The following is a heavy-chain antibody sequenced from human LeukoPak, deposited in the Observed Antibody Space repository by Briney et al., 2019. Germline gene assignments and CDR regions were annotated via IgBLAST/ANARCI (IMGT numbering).Heavy chain of an antibody. CDR2: VSYSGTT. D-gene: IGHD3-3*01. Sequence: SETLSLTCTVSGGYFNRYYWSWIRQPPGKGLEWIGFVSYSGTTDYNPSLKRRVTISKDTSKSQLSLQLTSVTAADTAVYYCARHPSADPAYFFVTWGQGTLVTVSS. CDR1: GGYFNRYY. V-gene: IGHV4-59*08. CDR3: ARHPSADPAYFFVT. J-gene: IGHJ5*02.